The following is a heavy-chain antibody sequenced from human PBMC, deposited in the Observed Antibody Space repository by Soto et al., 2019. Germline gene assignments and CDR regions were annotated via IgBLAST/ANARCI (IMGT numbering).Heavy chain of an antibody. Sequence: GGSLRLSCAASGFTFSSYGMHWVRQAPGKGLEWVAVISYDGSNKYYADSVKGRFTISRDNSKNTLYLQMNSLRAEDTAVYYCAKVLWVLYYYGMDVWGQGTTVTVSS. V-gene: IGHV3-30*18. D-gene: IGHD2-2*03. CDR2: ISYDGSNK. CDR1: GFTFSSYG. CDR3: AKVLWVLYYYGMDV. J-gene: IGHJ6*02.